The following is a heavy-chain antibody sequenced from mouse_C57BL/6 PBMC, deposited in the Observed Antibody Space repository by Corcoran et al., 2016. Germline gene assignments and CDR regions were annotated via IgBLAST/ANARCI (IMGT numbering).Heavy chain of an antibody. J-gene: IGHJ3*01. CDR2: ISYDGSN. V-gene: IGHV3-6*01. CDR3: ARDLGYYSWCAY. CDR1: GYSITSGYY. Sequence: DVQLKESGPGLVKHSQSLSLTCSVTGYSITSGYYWNWIRQFPGNKLAWMGYISYDGSNNYNPSLKNRISITRDTSKNKFFLKLNSVTTEDTATYYCARDLGYYSWCAYWGQGTLVTVSA. D-gene: IGHD2-3*01.